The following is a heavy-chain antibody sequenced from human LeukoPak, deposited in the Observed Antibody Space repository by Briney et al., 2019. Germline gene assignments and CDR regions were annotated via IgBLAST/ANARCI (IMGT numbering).Heavy chain of an antibody. CDR1: GGSISSISYY. V-gene: IGHV4-39*01. CDR2: IYYSGST. D-gene: IGHD3-22*01. CDR3: ARTDSSSYLYYFDY. Sequence: PSETLSLTCTVSGGSISSISYYGGWIRQPPGEGLEWLGSIYYSGSTYYNPSLKSRVTISVDKSKNQFSLKLSSVTAADTAVYYCARTDSSSYLYYFDYWGQGTLVTVSS. J-gene: IGHJ4*02.